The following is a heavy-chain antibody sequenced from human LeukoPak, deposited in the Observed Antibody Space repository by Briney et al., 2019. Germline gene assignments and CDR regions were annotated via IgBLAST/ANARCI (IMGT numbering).Heavy chain of an antibody. V-gene: IGHV1-46*01. Sequence: ASVTVSCKASGYTFTSYYMHWVRQAPGQGLEWMGIINPSGGSTSYAQKFQGRVTMTRDTSTSTVYMELSSLRSEDTAVYYCASYCSGGSCYPYWGRGTLVTVSS. CDR3: ASYCSGGSCYPY. CDR2: INPSGGST. J-gene: IGHJ4*02. CDR1: GYTFTSYY. D-gene: IGHD2-15*01.